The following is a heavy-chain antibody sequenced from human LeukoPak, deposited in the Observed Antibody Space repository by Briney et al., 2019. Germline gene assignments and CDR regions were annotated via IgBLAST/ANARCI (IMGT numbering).Heavy chain of an antibody. D-gene: IGHD3-16*01. CDR2: INSDGSST. Sequence: GGSLRLSCAASGFTFSSYWMHWVRQAPGKGLVWVSRINSDGSSTTYADSVKGRFTISRDNAKNTLYLQMNSLRAEDTAVYCCAGTMGGRLGYWGQGTLVTVSS. J-gene: IGHJ4*02. CDR3: AGTMGGRLGY. CDR1: GFTFSSYW. V-gene: IGHV3-74*01.